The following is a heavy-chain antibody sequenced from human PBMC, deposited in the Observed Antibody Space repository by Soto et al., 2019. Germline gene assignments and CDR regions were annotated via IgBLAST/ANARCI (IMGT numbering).Heavy chain of an antibody. V-gene: IGHV4-30-2*01. Sequence: PSELMSHTCAVADGSSSSGGYSWSWIRQPPGKGLEWIGYIYHSGSTYYNPSLKSRVTISVDRSKNQFSLKLSSVTAADTAVYYCARVPGPWGQGTLVTVSS. CDR3: ARVPGP. J-gene: IGHJ5*02. CDR2: IYHSGST. D-gene: IGHD3-10*01. CDR1: DGSSSSGGYS.